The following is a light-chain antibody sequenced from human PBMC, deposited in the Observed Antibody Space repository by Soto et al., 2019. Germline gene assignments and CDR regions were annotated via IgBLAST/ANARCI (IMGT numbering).Light chain of an antibody. V-gene: IGKV3-20*01. J-gene: IGKJ4*01. CDR1: PSVSSGY. Sequence: EIVLTQSPGTLSLSPGERAPLSCRASPSVSSGYLAWYQQKPGQAPRLLIYGASSRATGIPDRFSGSGSGTDFTLTISGLEPEDFAVYYCQQYVTSPLTFCGGTKVEIK. CDR2: GAS. CDR3: QQYVTSPLT.